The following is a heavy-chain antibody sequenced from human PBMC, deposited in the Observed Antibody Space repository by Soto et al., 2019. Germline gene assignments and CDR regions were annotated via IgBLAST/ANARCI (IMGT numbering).Heavy chain of an antibody. CDR2: ISGSGGST. Sequence: PGGSLRLSCAASGFTFSSYAMSWVRQAPGKGLEWVSAISGSGGSTYYADSVKGRFTISRDNSKNTLYLQMNSLRAEDTAVYYCAKGNLPATAPYYYYYYGMDVWGQGTTVTVSS. D-gene: IGHD4-4*01. J-gene: IGHJ6*02. CDR3: AKGNLPATAPYYYYYYGMDV. V-gene: IGHV3-23*01. CDR1: GFTFSSYA.